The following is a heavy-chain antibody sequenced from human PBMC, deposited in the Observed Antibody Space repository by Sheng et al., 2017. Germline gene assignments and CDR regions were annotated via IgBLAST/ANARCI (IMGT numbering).Heavy chain of an antibody. Sequence: QLQLQEAGPGLVKPSETLSLTCTVSGGSISDSDYYWGWIRQSPGKGLEWIGTIYYSGTTYYNPSLKSRVTISVDTSKNQFSLKLTSVTATDTAVYYCARRRSALDYVDYWGQEPWSPSPQ. D-gene: IGHD3-10*02. CDR2: IYYSGTT. CDR1: GGSISDSDYY. J-gene: IGHJ4*01. V-gene: IGHV4-39*01. CDR3: ARRRSALDYVDY.